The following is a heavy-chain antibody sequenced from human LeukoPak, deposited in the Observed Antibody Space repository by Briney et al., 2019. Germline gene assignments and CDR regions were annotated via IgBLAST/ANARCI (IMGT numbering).Heavy chain of an antibody. CDR1: GGSISSGGYY. CDR2: IYYSGST. CDR3: ARFSGYCSSTRCSNFDY. J-gene: IGHJ4*02. Sequence: SETLSLTCTVSGGSISSGGYYWSWIRQHPGKGLEWIEYIYYSGSTYYNPSLKSRVTISVDTSKNQFSLKLSSVTAADTAVYYCARFSGYCSSTRCSNFDYWGQGTLVTVYS. V-gene: IGHV4-31*03. D-gene: IGHD2-2*01.